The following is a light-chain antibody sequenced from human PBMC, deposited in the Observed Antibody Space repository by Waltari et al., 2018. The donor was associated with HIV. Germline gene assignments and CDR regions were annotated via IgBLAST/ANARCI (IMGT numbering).Light chain of an antibody. CDR2: EVS. CDR3: TSYTTSITYV. Sequence: QSALTQPASVSGSPGQSITISFTGTSTDVGAYKFVSWYQQHPGKAPKLIIYEVSNRPSGVSNLFSASKSGNTASLTISGLQAEDEADYYCTSYTTSITYVFGTGTKVTVL. V-gene: IGLV2-14*01. CDR1: STDVGAYKF. J-gene: IGLJ1*01.